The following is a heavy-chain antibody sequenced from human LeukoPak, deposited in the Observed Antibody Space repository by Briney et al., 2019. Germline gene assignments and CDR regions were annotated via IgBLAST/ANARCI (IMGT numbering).Heavy chain of an antibody. J-gene: IGHJ4*02. D-gene: IGHD3-10*01. CDR2: IYTSGST. CDR1: GGSISSGSYY. Sequence: SETLSLTCTVSGGSISSGSYYWSWIRQPAGKGLEWIGRIYTSGSTNYNPSLKSRVTISVDTSKNQFSLKLSSVTAADMAVYYCARAGPYYGSGSYTYWGQGTLVTVSS. CDR3: ARAGPYYGSGSYTY. V-gene: IGHV4-61*02.